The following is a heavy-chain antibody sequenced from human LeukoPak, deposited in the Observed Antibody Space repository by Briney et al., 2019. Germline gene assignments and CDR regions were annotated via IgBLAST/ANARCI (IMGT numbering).Heavy chain of an antibody. CDR2: ISYDGSNK. Sequence: GGSLRLSCAASGFTFSSYAMHWVRQAPGKGLEWVAVISYDGSNKYYADSVKGRFTISRDNSKNTLYLQMNSLRAEDTAVYYCAREGGSGSYMDYYFDYWGQGTLVTVSS. V-gene: IGHV3-30-3*01. CDR3: AREGGSGSYMDYYFDY. CDR1: GFTFSSYA. J-gene: IGHJ4*02. D-gene: IGHD3-10*01.